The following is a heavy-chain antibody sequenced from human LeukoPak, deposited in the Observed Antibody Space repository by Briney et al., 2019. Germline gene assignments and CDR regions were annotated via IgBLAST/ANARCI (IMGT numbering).Heavy chain of an antibody. CDR2: IYRGDRT. V-gene: IGHV3-53*01. J-gene: IGHJ6*03. CDR3: ARVGGYAHIDHYMDV. CDR1: GFADSRKY. Sequence: GGSLRLSCAASGFADSRKYMAWVRQAPGKGLEWVSLIYRGDRTDYADSVKGRFTISRDNSKNTLYLQMDSLRAEDTAVYYCARVGGYAHIDHYMDVWGKGTTVTVSS. D-gene: IGHD5-12*01.